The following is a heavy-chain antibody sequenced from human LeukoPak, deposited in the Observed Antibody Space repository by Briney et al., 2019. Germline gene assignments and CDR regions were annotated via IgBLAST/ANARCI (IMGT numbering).Heavy chain of an antibody. CDR1: GYTFTGYY. Sequence: ASVKVSCKASGYTFTGYYMHWVRQAPGQGLAWMGWINPNSGGTNYAQKFQGRVTMTRDTSISTAYMELSSLISDDTAVYYCARGPDMGGFDYWGQGTLVTVSS. D-gene: IGHD1-26*01. CDR3: ARGPDMGGFDY. V-gene: IGHV1-2*02. CDR2: INPNSGGT. J-gene: IGHJ4*02.